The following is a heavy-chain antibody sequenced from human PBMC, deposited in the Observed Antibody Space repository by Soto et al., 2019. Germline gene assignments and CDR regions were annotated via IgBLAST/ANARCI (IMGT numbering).Heavy chain of an antibody. D-gene: IGHD3-22*01. CDR2: IIPIFGTA. CDR1: GGTFSSYA. J-gene: IGHJ4*02. CDR3: ATRTLYYYDSSCYSFDY. V-gene: IGHV1-69*01. Sequence: QVQLVQSGAEVKKPGSSVKVSCKASGGTFSSYAISWVRQAPGQGLEWLGGIIPIFGTANYAQKFQGRVTITADESTSTAYMELSSLRSEDTAVYYCATRTLYYYDSSCYSFDYWGQGTLVTVSS.